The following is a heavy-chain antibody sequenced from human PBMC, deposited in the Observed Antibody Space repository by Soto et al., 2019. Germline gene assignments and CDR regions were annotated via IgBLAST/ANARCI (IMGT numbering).Heavy chain of an antibody. V-gene: IGHV4-39*01. Sequence: SETLSLTCTVSGGSISSSSYYWGWIRQPPGKGLEWIGSIYYSGSTYYNPSLKSRVTISVDTSKNQFSLKLSSVTAADTAVYYCVKQRYGGRESPPVLAYWVQGTWVTVTP. D-gene: IGHD1-26*01. CDR3: VKQRYGGRESPPVLAY. CDR1: GGSISSSSYY. J-gene: IGHJ4*02. CDR2: IYYSGST.